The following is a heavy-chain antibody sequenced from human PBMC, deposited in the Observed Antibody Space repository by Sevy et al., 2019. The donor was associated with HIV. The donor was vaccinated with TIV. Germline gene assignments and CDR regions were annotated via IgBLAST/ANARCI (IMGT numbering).Heavy chain of an antibody. Sequence: GGSLRLSCAASGFIFRSYVMTWVRQAPGKGLEWVSTISGSGGSTYYADSVKGRFTISRDNSKKMLDLQMNSLRAEDTAVYYCEAIATAGRDYWGQGTLVTVSS. V-gene: IGHV3-23*01. D-gene: IGHD6-13*01. J-gene: IGHJ4*02. CDR1: GFIFRSYV. CDR2: ISGSGGST. CDR3: EAIATAGRDY.